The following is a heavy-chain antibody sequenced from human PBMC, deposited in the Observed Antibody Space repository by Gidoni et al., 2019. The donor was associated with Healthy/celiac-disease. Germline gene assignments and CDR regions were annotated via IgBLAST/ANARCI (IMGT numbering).Heavy chain of an antibody. CDR2: IYTSGST. J-gene: IGHJ3*02. V-gene: IGHV4-4*07. Sequence: QVQLQASGPGLVKPSETLSLTCTVSGGSISSYYWSWIRQPPGKGLEWIGRIYTSGSTNYNPSLKSRVTMSVDTSKNQFSLKLSSVTAADTAVYYCARAPDWGDYGDAFDIWGQGTMVTVSS. D-gene: IGHD4-17*01. CDR3: ARAPDWGDYGDAFDI. CDR1: GGSISSYY.